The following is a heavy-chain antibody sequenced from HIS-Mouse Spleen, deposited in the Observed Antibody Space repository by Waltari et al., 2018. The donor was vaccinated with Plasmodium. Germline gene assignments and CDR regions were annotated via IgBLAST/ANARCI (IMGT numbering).Heavy chain of an antibody. CDR2: INSDGSST. CDR3: ARRYSSSWYWFDP. CDR1: GFTFSSSW. J-gene: IGHJ5*02. Sequence: EVQLVESGGGLVQPGGSLRLSCAASGFTFSSSWMPWFRQAPGKGLVWVSRINSDGSSTSYADSVKGRFTISRDNAKNTLYLQMNSLRAEDTAVYYCARRYSSSWYWFDPWGQGTLVTVSS. D-gene: IGHD6-13*01. V-gene: IGHV3-74*01.